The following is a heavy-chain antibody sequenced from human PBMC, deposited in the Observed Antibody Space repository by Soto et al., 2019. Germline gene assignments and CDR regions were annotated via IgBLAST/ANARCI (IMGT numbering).Heavy chain of an antibody. CDR2: ISASGDST. CDR3: AKPIETAYYHYYGLDV. V-gene: IGHV3-23*01. Sequence: EVQLLESGGGLVQPGGSLRLSCAASGFNFRPYAMNWVRQAPGKGLEWVSTISASGDSTFYSDSVKGRFTLSRDNFRNMLYLQMSSLRPDDTAVYYCAKPIETAYYHYYGLDVWGQGTTVTVSS. CDR1: GFNFRPYA. J-gene: IGHJ6*02. D-gene: IGHD2-21*02.